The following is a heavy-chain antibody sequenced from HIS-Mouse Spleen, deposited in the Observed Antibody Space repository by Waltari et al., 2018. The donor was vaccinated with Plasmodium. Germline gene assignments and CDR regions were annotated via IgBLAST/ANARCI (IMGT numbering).Heavy chain of an antibody. V-gene: IGHV3-53*01. CDR2: IYSGGST. D-gene: IGHD6-6*01. Sequence: EVQLVESGGVLIQPGGSLRLPGAASGFTVSSNYMSWVRQAPGKGLEWVSVIYSGGSTYFADSVKGRFTISRDNSKNTLYLQMNSLRAEDTAVYYCARGMKSSSSAFDIWGQGTMVTVSS. CDR3: ARGMKSSSSAFDI. CDR1: GFTVSSNY. J-gene: IGHJ3*02.